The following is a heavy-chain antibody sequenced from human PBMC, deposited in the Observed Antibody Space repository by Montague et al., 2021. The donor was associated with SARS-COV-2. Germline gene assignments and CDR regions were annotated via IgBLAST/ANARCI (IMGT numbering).Heavy chain of an antibody. V-gene: IGHV4-34*01. CDR2: INHSGNT. J-gene: IGHJ2*01. D-gene: IGHD6-19*01. CDR3: ARVASGWGSGGYCYFDV. Sequence: SETLSLTCAVAGGSLIDYYWTWIRQPPGKGLEWIGDINHSGNTNYSPSLKSRVAISVDTSKNHFSLKLTSVTAADTAVYYCARVASGWGSGGYCYFDVWGRGTLVTVSS. CDR1: GGSLIDYY.